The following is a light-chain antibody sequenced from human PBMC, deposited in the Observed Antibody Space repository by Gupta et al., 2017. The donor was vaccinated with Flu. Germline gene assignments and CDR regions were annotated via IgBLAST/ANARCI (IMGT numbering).Light chain of an antibody. CDR2: EGS. Sequence: HSALTQPASVSGSPGQSITISCTGTSSDVGSYNLVSWYQQYPGKAPKLMIYEGSKRPSGVSNRFSGSKSGNTASLTISGLQAEDEADYYCCSYAGSNTYVFGTGTKVTVL. V-gene: IGLV2-23*01. CDR3: CSYAGSNTYV. J-gene: IGLJ1*01. CDR1: SSDVGSYNL.